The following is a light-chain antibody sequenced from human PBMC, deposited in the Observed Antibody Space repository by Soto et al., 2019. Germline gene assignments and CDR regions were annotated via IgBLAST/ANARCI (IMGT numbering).Light chain of an antibody. CDR1: QSISSY. CDR3: QQYSTFPRT. V-gene: IGKV1-39*01. J-gene: IGKJ1*01. CDR2: AAS. Sequence: DIQMTQSPSSLSASVGDRVTITCRASQSISSYLNWYQQKPGKAPKLLIYAASSLQSGVPSRFSGSGSGTDFTLTISSLQPEDFATYYCQQYSTFPRTVGQGTKVDIK.